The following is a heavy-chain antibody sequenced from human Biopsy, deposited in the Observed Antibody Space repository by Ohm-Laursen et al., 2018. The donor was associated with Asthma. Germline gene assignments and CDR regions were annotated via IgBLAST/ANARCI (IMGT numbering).Heavy chain of an antibody. V-gene: IGHV3-30*18. CDR1: GFDFSGYG. Sequence: GQTLSLSCAASGFDFSGYGMLWVRQAPGKGLEWVALISYKGAIKYYADSVKGRFIISRDNSKNTLYLQMNSLGADDTAVYYCAKDLNDYGGRNDYYGLDVWGPGTTVTVSS. CDR3: AKDLNDYGGRNDYYGLDV. J-gene: IGHJ6*02. CDR2: ISYKGAIK. D-gene: IGHD4-23*01.